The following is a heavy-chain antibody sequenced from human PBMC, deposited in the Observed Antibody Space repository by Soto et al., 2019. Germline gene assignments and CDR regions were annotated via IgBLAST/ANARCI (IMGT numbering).Heavy chain of an antibody. Sequence: QVQLVQSGAEVKKPGASVKVSCKASGYTFTSYGISWVRQAPGQGLEWMGWISAYNGNTNYAQKLQGRVTMTTDTAKSTAYMELRSLRSDDTAVYYCASGANCISTSCYSYSYYGMDVWGQGTTVTVSS. CDR3: ASGANCISTSCYSYSYYGMDV. CDR2: ISAYNGNT. D-gene: IGHD2-2*02. CDR1: GYTFTSYG. J-gene: IGHJ6*02. V-gene: IGHV1-18*01.